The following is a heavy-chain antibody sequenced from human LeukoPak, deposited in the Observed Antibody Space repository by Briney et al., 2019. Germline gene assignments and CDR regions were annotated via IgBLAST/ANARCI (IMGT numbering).Heavy chain of an antibody. J-gene: IGHJ4*02. V-gene: IGHV1-2*02. CDR2: INPNSGGT. CDR1: GYTFTGYY. CDR3: ARTIVASVGRDY. Sequence: ASVKVSCKASGYTFTGYYLHWVRQAPGQGLEWMGWINPNSGGTNYAQNFQGRVTLTRTTSVNTAYMALSGLRSDDTAVYFCARTIVASVGRDYWGQGTLVIVSS. D-gene: IGHD3-10*01.